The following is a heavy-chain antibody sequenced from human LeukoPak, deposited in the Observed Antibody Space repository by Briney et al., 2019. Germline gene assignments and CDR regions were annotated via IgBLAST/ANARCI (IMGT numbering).Heavy chain of an antibody. CDR1: GGSISNSGYY. V-gene: IGHV4-31*03. D-gene: IGHD5-24*01. Sequence: SETLSLTCTVSGGSISNSGYYWSWIRQHSGKGLEWIGYIYYSGSTYYNPSLKSRVTISVDTSKNQFSLKLSSVTVADTAVYYCARAEMVTTVGWFDPWGQGTLVNVSS. CDR3: ARAEMVTTVGWFDP. J-gene: IGHJ5*02. CDR2: IYYSGST.